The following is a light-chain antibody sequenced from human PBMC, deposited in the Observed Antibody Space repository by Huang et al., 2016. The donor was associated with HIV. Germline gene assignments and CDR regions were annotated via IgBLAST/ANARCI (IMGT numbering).Light chain of an antibody. CDR2: AAS. Sequence: DIQMTQSPSSLSASVRDRVTITCRASQSISSYLNWYQQKPGKAPKLLIYAASSLQSGVPSRFSGSGSGTDFTLTISSLQPEDVATYFCQQTYSTPWTFGQGTKVEIK. CDR3: QQTYSTPWT. J-gene: IGKJ1*01. CDR1: QSISSY. V-gene: IGKV1-39*01.